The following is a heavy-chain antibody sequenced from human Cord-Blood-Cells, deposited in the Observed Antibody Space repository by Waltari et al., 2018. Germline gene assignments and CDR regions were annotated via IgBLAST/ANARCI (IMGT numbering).Heavy chain of an antibody. J-gene: IGHJ4*02. D-gene: IGHD5-12*01. CDR1: GFSLSTSGVG. CDR2: IYWDDDK. CDR3: AHRGRSLGGGYDLWGIDY. V-gene: IGHV2-5*02. Sequence: QITLKESGPTLVKPTQTLTLTCTFSGFSLSTSGVGVGWIRQPPGKALEWLALIYWDDDKRYSPSLKSRLTITKDTSKNQVVLTMTNMDPVDTATYYCAHRGRSLGGGYDLWGIDYWGQGTLVTVSS.